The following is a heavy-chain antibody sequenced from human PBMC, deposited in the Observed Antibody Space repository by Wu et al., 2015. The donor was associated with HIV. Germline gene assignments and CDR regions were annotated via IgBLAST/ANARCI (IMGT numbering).Heavy chain of an antibody. CDR1: GYTFASHG. Sequence: QVRLVQSRTEVKKPGASVRISCRAFGYTFASHGINWVRQAPGQRLEWMGWINPDIGDTNYAPQFQGRVTMTSDSSINTAYMELRSLTFDDMAVYYCAKLATTGTRYYYYNGMDVWGQGTASPSP. CDR2: INPDIGDT. D-gene: IGHD1-1*01. J-gene: IGHJ6*02. V-gene: IGHV1-18*03. CDR3: AKLATTGTRYYYYNGMDV.